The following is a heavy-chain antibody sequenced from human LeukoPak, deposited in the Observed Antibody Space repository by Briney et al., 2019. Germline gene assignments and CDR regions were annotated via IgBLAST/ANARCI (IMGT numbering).Heavy chain of an antibody. CDR1: GFTFSDYA. V-gene: IGHV3-23*01. Sequence: PGGSLRLSCAASGFTFSDYAMSWVRQAPGKGLEWVSAVSGSGGSTYYTDSVKGRFTISRDNSKNTLYLQMNSLRVEDTAVYYCARDKDVYFDYWGQGTLVTVSS. CDR2: VSGSGGST. CDR3: ARDKDVYFDY. J-gene: IGHJ4*02.